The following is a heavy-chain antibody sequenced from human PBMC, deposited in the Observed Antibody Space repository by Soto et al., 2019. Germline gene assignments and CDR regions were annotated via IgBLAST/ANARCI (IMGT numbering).Heavy chain of an antibody. Sequence: PGGSLRLSCAASGFTFSSYAMSWVRQAPGKGLEWVSAISGSGGSTYYADSVKGRFTISRDNSKNTLYLQMNSLRAEDTAVYYCALHGLRYCSGGSCYSADWGQGTLVTVSS. D-gene: IGHD2-15*01. CDR1: GFTFSSYA. V-gene: IGHV3-23*01. CDR2: ISGSGGST. J-gene: IGHJ4*02. CDR3: ALHGLRYCSGGSCYSAD.